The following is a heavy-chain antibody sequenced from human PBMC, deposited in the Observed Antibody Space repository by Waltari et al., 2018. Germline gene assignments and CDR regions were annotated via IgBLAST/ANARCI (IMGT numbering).Heavy chain of an antibody. CDR3: TSLSGSDY. D-gene: IGHD1-26*01. CDR1: GFTFGDNA. J-gene: IGHJ4*02. Sequence: EVQLVESGGGLVQPGRSLRLSCTASGFTFGDNAMSWVRQAPGKGLEWVGFIRSKAYGGTTEYAASVKGRFTISRDDSKSIAYLQMNSLKTEDTAVYYCTSLSGSDYWGQGTLVTVSS. CDR2: IRSKAYGGTT. V-gene: IGHV3-49*04.